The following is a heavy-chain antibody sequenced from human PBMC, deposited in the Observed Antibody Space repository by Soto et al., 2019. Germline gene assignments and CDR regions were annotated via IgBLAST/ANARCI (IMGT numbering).Heavy chain of an antibody. Sequence: ASVKVSCKASGYTFTGYYMHWVRQAHGQGLEWMGWINPNSGGTNYAQKFQGRVTMTRDTSISTAYMELSRLRSDDTAVYYCARSGSSWVVGAFDIWGQGTMVTVSS. V-gene: IGHV1-2*02. D-gene: IGHD6-13*01. J-gene: IGHJ3*02. CDR3: ARSGSSWVVGAFDI. CDR1: GYTFTGYY. CDR2: INPNSGGT.